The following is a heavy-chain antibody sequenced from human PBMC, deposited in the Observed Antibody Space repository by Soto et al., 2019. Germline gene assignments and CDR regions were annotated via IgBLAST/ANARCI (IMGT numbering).Heavy chain of an antibody. Sequence: EVHLVESGGGLVQPGGGSLRLSCAASGFTFSTYTMNWVRQAPGKGLERVSCISPSSTSIFYADSVKGRFTISRDNAKSSLYLQMNSLRDEDTAVYYCATNSGAQSYWGLGTLVTVSS. CDR3: ATNSGAQSY. CDR2: ISPSSTSI. CDR1: GFTFSTYT. V-gene: IGHV3-48*02. D-gene: IGHD6-25*01. J-gene: IGHJ4*02.